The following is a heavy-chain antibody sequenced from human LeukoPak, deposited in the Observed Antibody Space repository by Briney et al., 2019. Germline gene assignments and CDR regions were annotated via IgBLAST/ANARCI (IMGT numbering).Heavy chain of an antibody. Sequence: PGGSLRLSCAASGFSLSNYGVNWVRQAPGKGLEWVSGFTGSSATAYYAGSVKGRFTISRDNAKNSPYLQMNSLRAEDTAVYYCAELGITMIGGVWGKGTTVTISS. CDR3: AELGITMIGGV. V-gene: IGHV3-48*04. D-gene: IGHD3-10*02. CDR1: GFSLSNYG. CDR2: FTGSSATA. J-gene: IGHJ6*04.